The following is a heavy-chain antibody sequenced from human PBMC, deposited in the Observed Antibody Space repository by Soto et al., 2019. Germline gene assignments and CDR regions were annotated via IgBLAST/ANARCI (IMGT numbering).Heavy chain of an antibody. CDR1: GGSISSGGYY. CDR3: AWGRMVRGVRLNWFDP. V-gene: IGHV4-31*03. D-gene: IGHD3-10*01. CDR2: IYYSGST. Sequence: TLSLTCTVSGGSISSGGYYWSWIRQHPGKGLEWIGYIYYSGSTYYNPSLKSRVTISVDTSKNQFSLKLSSVTAADTAVYYCAWGRMVRGVRLNWFDPWGQGTLVTVSS. J-gene: IGHJ5*02.